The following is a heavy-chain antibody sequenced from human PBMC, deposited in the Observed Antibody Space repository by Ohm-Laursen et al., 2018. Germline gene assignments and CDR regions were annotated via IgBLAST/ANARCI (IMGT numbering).Heavy chain of an antibody. D-gene: IGHD4-17*01. CDR3: ARSRRQYGDLTDAFDV. CDR2: VYHAGNT. J-gene: IGHJ3*01. CDR1: GYSISGGYY. Sequence: SETLSLTCIVLGYSISGGYYWGWIRQSPGKGLERIGSVYHAGNTHYNPSLKSRVSISLDTSKDQFSLKLSSVTAADTAVYYCARSRRQYGDLTDAFDVWGQGTSVTVSS. V-gene: IGHV4-38-2*02.